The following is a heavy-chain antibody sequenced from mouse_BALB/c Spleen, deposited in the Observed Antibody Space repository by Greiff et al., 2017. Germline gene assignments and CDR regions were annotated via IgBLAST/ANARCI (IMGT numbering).Heavy chain of an antibody. J-gene: IGHJ4*01. D-gene: IGHD2-4*01. Sequence: EVKLMESGGGLVQPGGSLKLSCAASGFDFSRYWMSWVRQAPGKGLEWIGEINPDSSTINYTPSLKDKFIISRDNAKNTLYLQMSKVRSEDTALYYCARRGYYDYDAGYAMDYWGQGTSVTVSS. CDR2: INPDSSTI. CDR3: ARRGYYDYDAGYAMDY. CDR1: GFDFSRYW. V-gene: IGHV4-1*02.